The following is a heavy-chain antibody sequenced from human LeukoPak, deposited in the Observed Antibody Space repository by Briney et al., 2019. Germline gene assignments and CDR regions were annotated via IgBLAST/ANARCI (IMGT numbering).Heavy chain of an antibody. Sequence: GASVKVSCKASGGTFSSYAISWVRQAPGQGLEWMGGIIPIFGTANYAQKFQGRVTMTRNTSISTAYMELSSLRSEDTAVYYCARGIVGATGFDYWGQGTLVTVSS. CDR3: ARGIVGATGFDY. CDR2: IIPIFGTA. CDR1: GGTFSSYA. J-gene: IGHJ4*02. V-gene: IGHV1-69*05. D-gene: IGHD1-26*01.